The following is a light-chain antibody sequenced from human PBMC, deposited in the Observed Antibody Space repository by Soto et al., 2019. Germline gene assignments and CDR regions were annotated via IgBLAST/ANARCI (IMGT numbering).Light chain of an antibody. CDR1: SSNIGSNY. Sequence: QSVLTQPPSASGTPAQRVTISCSGSSSNIGSNYVYWYQQLPGTAPKLLIYRNNQRPSGVPDRFSGSKSGTSASLAISGLRSEDEADYYCAAWDDSLSGPSYVFGTGTKLTVL. CDR2: RNN. CDR3: AAWDDSLSGPSYV. V-gene: IGLV1-47*01. J-gene: IGLJ1*01.